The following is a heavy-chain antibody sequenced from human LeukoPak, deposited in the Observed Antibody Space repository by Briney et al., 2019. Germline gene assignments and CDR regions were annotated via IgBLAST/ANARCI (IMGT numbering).Heavy chain of an antibody. CDR3: ASASWDYVWGSYRSKDDC. CDR1: GYTFTGYY. CDR2: INPNSGGT. J-gene: IGHJ4*02. D-gene: IGHD3-16*02. Sequence: ASVKVSCKASGYTFTGYYMHWVRQAPGQGPEWMGWINPNSGGTNYAQKFQGRVTMTRDTSISTAYMELSRLRSDDTAVYYCASASWDYVWGSYRSKDDCWGQGTLVTVSS. V-gene: IGHV1-2*02.